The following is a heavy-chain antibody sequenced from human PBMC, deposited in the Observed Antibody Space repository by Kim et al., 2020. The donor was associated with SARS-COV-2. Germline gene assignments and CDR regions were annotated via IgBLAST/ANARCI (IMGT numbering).Heavy chain of an antibody. CDR2: INPNSGGT. D-gene: IGHD4-17*01. J-gene: IGHJ5*02. Sequence: ASVKVSCKASGYTFTGYYMYWVRQAPGQGLEWMGWINPNSGGTNYAQKFQGRVTMTRDTSISTAYMELSRLRSDDTAVYYCARDYGEHEGPENWFDPWGQGTLVTVSA. CDR3: ARDYGEHEGPENWFDP. CDR1: GYTFTGYY. V-gene: IGHV1-2*02.